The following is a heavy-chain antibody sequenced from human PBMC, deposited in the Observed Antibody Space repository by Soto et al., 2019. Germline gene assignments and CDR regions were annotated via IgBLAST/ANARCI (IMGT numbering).Heavy chain of an antibody. CDR2: IYYSGST. Sequence: TLSLTCTVSGGSVSSGSYYWSWIRPPPGKGLEWIGYIYYSGSTNYNPSLKSRVTISVDTSKNQFSLKLSSVTAADTAVYYCARVLVVVPAAMTGYSSSSPFDYWGQGTLVTVSS. V-gene: IGHV4-61*01. D-gene: IGHD2-2*01. CDR3: ARVLVVVPAAMTGYSSSSPFDY. CDR1: GGSVSSGSYY. J-gene: IGHJ4*02.